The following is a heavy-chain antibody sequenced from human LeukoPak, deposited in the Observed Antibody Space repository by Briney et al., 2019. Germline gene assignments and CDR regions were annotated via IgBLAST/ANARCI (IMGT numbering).Heavy chain of an antibody. CDR2: IGSSGDSST. D-gene: IGHD2-21*02. V-gene: IGHV3-48*03. CDR1: GFNFNDYD. CDR3: VRDIGDCDGDTCPTWFDP. J-gene: IGHJ5*02. Sequence: GGSLRLSCEASGFNFNDYDIEWVRQPPGKGLEWLSSIGSSGDSSTYYADSVKGRFTISRDNAKNTVYLHLNSLRVEDTAVYYCVRDIGDCDGDTCPTWFDPWGQGTLVTVSS.